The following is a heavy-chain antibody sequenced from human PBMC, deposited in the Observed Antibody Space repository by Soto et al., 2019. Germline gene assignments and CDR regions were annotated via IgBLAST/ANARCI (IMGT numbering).Heavy chain of an antibody. CDR2: IWYDGSNK. J-gene: IGHJ4*02. CDR3: AAATTWNFHFPY. Sequence: QAQLVESGGGVVQPGTSLRLSCAASGFTISTHGMHWVPQAPGKGLEWLANIWYDGSNKFYAESVKGRFSISKDNSKNTLHLQMSSLRAEDTAVYYCAAATTWNFHFPYWGQGTQVTVSS. D-gene: IGHD1-7*01. CDR1: GFTISTHG. V-gene: IGHV3-33*03.